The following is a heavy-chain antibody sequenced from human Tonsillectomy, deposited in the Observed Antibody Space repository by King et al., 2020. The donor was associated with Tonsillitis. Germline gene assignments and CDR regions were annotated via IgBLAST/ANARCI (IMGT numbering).Heavy chain of an antibody. V-gene: IGHV5-51*01. D-gene: IGHD1-7*01. CDR1: GYSFTDYW. CDR3: ARRKRGGTTLGDAFDI. Sequence: QLVQSGAEVKKPGESLRISCKGSGYSFTDYWIAWVRQTPGKALGWRGIIYPGDSDTKYSPSLQGQVTISADKSISTAYLHWSSLKASDTAIYFCARRKRGGTTLGDAFDIWGQGTTVTVSS. J-gene: IGHJ3*02. CDR2: IYPGDSDT.